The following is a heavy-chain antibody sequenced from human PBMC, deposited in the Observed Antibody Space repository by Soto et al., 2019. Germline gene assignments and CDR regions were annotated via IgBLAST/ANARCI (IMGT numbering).Heavy chain of an antibody. CDR3: AKPTTIFGVVIISPFDY. CDR1: GFTFSSYA. J-gene: IGHJ4*02. CDR2: ISGSGGNT. V-gene: IGHV3-23*01. D-gene: IGHD3-3*01. Sequence: GGSLRLSCAASGFTFSSYAMSWVRQAPGKGLEWVSAISGSGGNTYYADSVKGRFTISRDNSKNTLYLQMNSLRAEDTAVYYCAKPTTIFGVVIISPFDYWGQGTLVTVSS.